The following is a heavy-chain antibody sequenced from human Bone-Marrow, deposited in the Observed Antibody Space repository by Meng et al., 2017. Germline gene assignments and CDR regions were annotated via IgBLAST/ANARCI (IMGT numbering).Heavy chain of an antibody. CDR1: GYTFPAYW. CDR2: INPKSGDT. J-gene: IGHJ4*02. CDR3: ARDEDISAAGKLFGDY. D-gene: IGHD6-13*01. Sequence: VAAGAGGKKPGASVKASGKASGYTFPAYWLHWGRRAPGQGLEWMGRINPKSGDTHYAQRFQGRVTMTGDTSISTAYMELSGLRSDDTAMYYCARDEDISAAGKLFGDYWGQGTLVTVSS. V-gene: IGHV1-2*06.